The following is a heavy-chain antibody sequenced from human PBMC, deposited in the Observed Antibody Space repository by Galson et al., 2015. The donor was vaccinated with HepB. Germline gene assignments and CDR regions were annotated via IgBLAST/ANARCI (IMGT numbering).Heavy chain of an antibody. D-gene: IGHD6-13*01. V-gene: IGHV1-69*13. CDR3: ATGHSSSWTLPSDYYYYMDV. CDR2: IIPIFGTA. CDR1: GGTFSSYA. Sequence: SVKVSCKASGGTFSSYAISWVRQAPGQGLESMGGIIPIFGTANYAQKFQGRVTITADESTSTAYMELSSLRSEDTAVYYCATGHSSSWTLPSDYYYYMDVWGKGTTVTVSS. J-gene: IGHJ6*03.